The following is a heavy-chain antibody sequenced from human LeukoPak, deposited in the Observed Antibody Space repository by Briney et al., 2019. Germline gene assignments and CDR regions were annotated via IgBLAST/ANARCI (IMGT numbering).Heavy chain of an antibody. J-gene: IGHJ4*02. CDR3: ARDTGPSGIAAAGALDY. CDR1: GFTFSSYA. CDR2: ISYDGSNK. Sequence: GGSLRLSCAASGFTFSSYAMYWVRQAPGKGLEWVAVISYDGSNKYYADSVKGRFTISRDNSKNTLYLQMNSLRAEDTAVYYCARDTGPSGIAAAGALDYWGQGTLVTVSS. D-gene: IGHD6-13*01. V-gene: IGHV3-30-3*01.